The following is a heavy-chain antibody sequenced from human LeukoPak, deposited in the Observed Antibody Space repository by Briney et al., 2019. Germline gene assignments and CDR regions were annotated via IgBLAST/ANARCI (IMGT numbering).Heavy chain of an antibody. CDR2: ISAYNGYT. J-gene: IGHJ4*02. Sequence: ASVKVSCKASGYTFTNFPIGWVRQAPGQGLEWMGWISAYNGYTKYAPSLQGRVTMTTDTSTSTAYMQLRSLRSDDTAMYYCARVGGNYEGLIAYWGQGTLVTVSS. D-gene: IGHD1-26*01. CDR3: ARVGGNYEGLIAY. CDR1: GYTFTNFP. V-gene: IGHV1-18*01.